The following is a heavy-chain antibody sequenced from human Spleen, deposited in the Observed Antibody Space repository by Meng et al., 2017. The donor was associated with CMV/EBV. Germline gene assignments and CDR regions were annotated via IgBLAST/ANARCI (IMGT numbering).Heavy chain of an antibody. D-gene: IGHD3-3*01. J-gene: IGHJ4*02. CDR3: ARADDFWSGYLDY. CDR2: IKQDGSEE. V-gene: IGHV3-7*01. Sequence: GESLKISCAASGFTFSSYGMHWVRQAPGKGLEWVANIKQDGSEEYYVDSVKGRLTISRDNAKNSLYLQMNSLRAEDTAVYYCARADDFWSGYLDYWGQGTLVTVSS. CDR1: GFTFSSYG.